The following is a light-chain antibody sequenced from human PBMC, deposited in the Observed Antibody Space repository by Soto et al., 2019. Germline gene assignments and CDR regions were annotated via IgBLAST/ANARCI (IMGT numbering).Light chain of an antibody. CDR1: QSVSSGY. J-gene: IGKJ2*01. CDR2: GAN. CDR3: QQYYSRPYT. V-gene: IGKV3-20*01. Sequence: EIVLTQSPGTLSLSPGERATLSCRASQSVSSGYLAWYQQKPGQAPNLLIYGANSRASGIPDRFSGSGSGTDFTLTISRLEPEDFAVYYCQQYYSRPYTFGQGTKLEIK.